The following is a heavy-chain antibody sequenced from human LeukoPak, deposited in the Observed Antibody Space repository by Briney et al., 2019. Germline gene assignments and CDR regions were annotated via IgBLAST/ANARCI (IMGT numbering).Heavy chain of an antibody. V-gene: IGHV1-2*02. D-gene: IGHD5-24*01. CDR3: ARISDAYNRGLKY. CDR1: GYTFTSYG. Sequence: GASVKVSCKASGYTFTSYGISWVRQAPGQGLEWMGWISPNSGGTNYAQNFQDRVTMTGDTSINTVYMELTSLRSDDTAVYYCARISDAYNRGLKYWGQGTLVTVSS. J-gene: IGHJ4*02. CDR2: ISPNSGGT.